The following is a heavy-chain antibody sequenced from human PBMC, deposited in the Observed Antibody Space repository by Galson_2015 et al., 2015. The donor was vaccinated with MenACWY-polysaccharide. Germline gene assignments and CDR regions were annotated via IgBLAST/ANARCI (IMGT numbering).Heavy chain of an antibody. CDR3: ARAGDCGSTSCYTDY. CDR2: IKSDGNST. V-gene: IGHV3-74*01. CDR1: GFTFSSYW. J-gene: IGHJ4*02. D-gene: IGHD2-2*02. Sequence: SLRLSCAASGFTFSSYWMHWVRQAPGKGLVWVSRIKSDGNSTSYADSVRGRFTISRDNAKNTLYLQMNSLRAEDTAIYYCARAGDCGSTSCYTDYRSQGTLVTVSS.